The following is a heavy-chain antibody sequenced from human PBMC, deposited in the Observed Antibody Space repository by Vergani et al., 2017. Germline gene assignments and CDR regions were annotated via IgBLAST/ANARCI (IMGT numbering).Heavy chain of an antibody. J-gene: IGHJ4*02. Sequence: QVQLQESGPGLVKPSQTLSLTCIVSGGSISSGNYFWNWIRQPAGKGLEWIGRIYTAGSTNYNPSLKSRVTISIDTSKNQFSLELTSVTAADTAVYYCARGALWWLRQIDSWGQGTLVTVSS. CDR3: ARGALWWLRQIDS. CDR1: GGSISSGNYF. V-gene: IGHV4-61*02. D-gene: IGHD2-21*01. CDR2: IYTAGST.